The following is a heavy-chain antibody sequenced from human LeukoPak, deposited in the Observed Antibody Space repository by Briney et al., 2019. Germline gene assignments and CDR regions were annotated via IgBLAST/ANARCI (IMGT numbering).Heavy chain of an antibody. V-gene: IGHV3-48*03. D-gene: IGHD6-13*01. J-gene: IGHJ4*02. CDR3: ARGSHLNSSSWYGGNEY. CDR1: GFTFSSYE. Sequence: GGSLRLSCAASGFTFSSYEMNWVRQAPGKGLEWVSYISSSGSTIYYADSVKGRFTISRDNAKNSLYLQMNSLRAEDTAVYYCARGSHLNSSSWYGGNEYWGQGTLVTVSS. CDR2: ISSSGSTI.